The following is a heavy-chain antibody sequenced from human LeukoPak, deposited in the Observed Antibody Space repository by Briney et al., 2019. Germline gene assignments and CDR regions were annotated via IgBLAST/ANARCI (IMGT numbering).Heavy chain of an antibody. J-gene: IGHJ4*02. CDR1: GFTFDDYA. D-gene: IGHD1-26*01. V-gene: IGHV3-9*01. CDR2: ISWNSGSI. CDR3: AKGSGSYPSGTFDY. Sequence: PGRSLRLSCAASGFTFDDYAMHWVRQAPGKGLEWVSGISWNSGSIGYADSVKGRFTISRDNAKNSLYLQMNSLRAEDTALYYCAKGSGSYPSGTFDYWGQGTLVTVSS.